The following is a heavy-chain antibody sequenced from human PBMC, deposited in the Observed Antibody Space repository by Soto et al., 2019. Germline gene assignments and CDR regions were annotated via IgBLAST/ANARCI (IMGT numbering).Heavy chain of an antibody. V-gene: IGHV3-23*01. Sequence: GGSLRLSCAASGFTFSSYAMSWVRQAPGKGLEWVSAISGSGGSTYYADSVKGRFTISRDNSKNTLYLQMNSLRAEDTAVYYCAKVAGWYQLLSAEDYYYYMDVWGKGTTVTVSS. CDR3: AKVAGWYQLLSAEDYYYYMDV. J-gene: IGHJ6*03. CDR1: GFTFSSYA. D-gene: IGHD2-2*01. CDR2: ISGSGGST.